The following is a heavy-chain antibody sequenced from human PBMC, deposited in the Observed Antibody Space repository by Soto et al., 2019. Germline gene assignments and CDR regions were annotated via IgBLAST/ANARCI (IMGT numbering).Heavy chain of an antibody. CDR3: ASIMITFGGVHKNDY. Sequence: SETLSLTCTVSGGSVSSGSYYWSWIRQPPGKGLEWIGYIYYSGSTNYNPSLKSRVTISVDTSKNQFSLKLSSVTAADTAVYYCASIMITFGGVHKNDYWGQGTLVTVSS. J-gene: IGHJ4*02. CDR1: GGSVSSGSYY. CDR2: IYYSGST. D-gene: IGHD3-16*01. V-gene: IGHV4-61*01.